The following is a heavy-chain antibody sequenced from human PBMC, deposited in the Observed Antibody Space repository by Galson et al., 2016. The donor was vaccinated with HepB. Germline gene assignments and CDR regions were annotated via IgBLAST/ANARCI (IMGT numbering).Heavy chain of an antibody. CDR2: IHSGGGA. CDR3: ARGVPHNTYFDS. D-gene: IGHD1-1*01. Sequence: SLRLSCAASGFTVSSNYMNWVRQPPGKGLEGVSFIHSGGGAYYTHSVKCRFTISTDNSKDPLYLQMNSLRAEDTAIYYCARGVPHNTYFDSWGQGTPVTVSS. V-gene: IGHV3-53*01. CDR1: GFTVSSNY. J-gene: IGHJ4*02.